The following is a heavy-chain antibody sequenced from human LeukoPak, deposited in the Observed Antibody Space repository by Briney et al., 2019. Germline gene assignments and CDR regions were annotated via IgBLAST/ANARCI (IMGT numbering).Heavy chain of an antibody. V-gene: IGHV3-23*01. Sequence: GGSLRLSCAASGFTLSSYAMSWVRQAPGKGLEWVSAISGSGGSTYYADSVKGRFTISRDNSKNTLYLQMNSLRAEDTAVYYCAKDEGWFGEDYYYGMDVWGQGTTVTVSS. J-gene: IGHJ6*02. CDR1: GFTLSSYA. CDR2: ISGSGGST. CDR3: AKDEGWFGEDYYYGMDV. D-gene: IGHD3-10*01.